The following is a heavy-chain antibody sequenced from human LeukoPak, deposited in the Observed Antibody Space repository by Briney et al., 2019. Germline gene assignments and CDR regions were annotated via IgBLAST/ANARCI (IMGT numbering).Heavy chain of an antibody. D-gene: IGHD4-17*01. Sequence: ASVKVSCKASGCTFTGYYMHWVRQAPGQGLEWMGWINPNSGGTNYAQKFQGRVTMTRDTSISTAYMELSRLRSDDTAVYYCASYGDFPIYYYYGMDVWGQGTTVTVSS. CDR3: ASYGDFPIYYYYGMDV. CDR1: GCTFTGYY. J-gene: IGHJ6*02. V-gene: IGHV1-2*02. CDR2: INPNSGGT.